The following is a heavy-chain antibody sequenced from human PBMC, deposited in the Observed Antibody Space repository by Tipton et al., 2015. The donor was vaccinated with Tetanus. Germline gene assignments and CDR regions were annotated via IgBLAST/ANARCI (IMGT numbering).Heavy chain of an antibody. J-gene: IGHJ5*02. CDR3: ARDQGGGRVVRLNWSDP. D-gene: IGHD6-6*01. CDR1: GGSISSGGFF. Sequence: LRLSCTVSGGSISSGGFFWNWLRQSPGKGLEWIGYVYYSGDTYYNPSFKSRVTISVDTSKNQFSLDLYSVTAADTAVYYCARDQGGGRVVRLNWSDPWGQGTLVTVSS. CDR2: VYYSGDT. V-gene: IGHV4-31*02.